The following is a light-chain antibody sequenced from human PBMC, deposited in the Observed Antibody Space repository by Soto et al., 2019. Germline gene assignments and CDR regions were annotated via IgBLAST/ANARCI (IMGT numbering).Light chain of an antibody. Sequence: EIVLTQSPGTLSLSPGERATLSCRASQSVSSNNLAWYQQKPGQAPRLLIYGASTRATGIPDRFSGSGSGTDFSLTISRLEPEDFAVYYCQQYGSSPPWTFGQGTTVEIK. J-gene: IGKJ1*01. CDR2: GAS. CDR1: QSVSSNN. CDR3: QQYGSSPPWT. V-gene: IGKV3-20*01.